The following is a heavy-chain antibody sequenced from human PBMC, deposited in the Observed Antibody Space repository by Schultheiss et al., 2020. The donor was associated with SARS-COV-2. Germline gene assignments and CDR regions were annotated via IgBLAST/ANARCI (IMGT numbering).Heavy chain of an antibody. J-gene: IGHJ6*02. D-gene: IGHD6-6*01. CDR2: VYYSGST. CDR3: AREQQLVHFYYYGMDV. Sequence: SETLSLTCTVSGGSVSSGSYYWSWIRQPPGKGLEWIGHVYYSGSTYYNPSLKSRVTVSVDTSKNQFSLKLSSVTAADTAVYYCAREQQLVHFYYYGMDVWGQGTTVTVSS. CDR1: GGSVSSGSYY. V-gene: IGHV4-61*01.